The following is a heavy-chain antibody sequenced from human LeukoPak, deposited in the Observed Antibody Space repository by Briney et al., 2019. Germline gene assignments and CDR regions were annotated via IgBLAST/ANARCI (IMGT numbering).Heavy chain of an antibody. J-gene: IGHJ5*02. D-gene: IGHD5-18*01. V-gene: IGHV4-4*02. Sequence: SETLSLTCAVSGDSISSSNWWNWVRQPPGKGLEWIGEIYHSGITNYNPSLKSRVTMSVDKSKNQFSQKLSSVTAADTAVYYCARGIQGPWFDPWGQGTLVTVSS. CDR1: GDSISSSNW. CDR3: ARGIQGPWFDP. CDR2: IYHSGIT.